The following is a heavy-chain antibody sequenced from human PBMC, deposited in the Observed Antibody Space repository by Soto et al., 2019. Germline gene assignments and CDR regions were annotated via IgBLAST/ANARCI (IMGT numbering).Heavy chain of an antibody. J-gene: IGHJ3*02. V-gene: IGHV6-1*01. CDR2: TYYRSKWYN. Sequence: QVQLQQSGPGLVKPSQTLSLTCAISGDSVSSNSAAWNWIRQSPSRGLEWLGRTYYRSKWYNDYAVSVKSRITINPDTSKDPFSLQLNSVTPEDTAVYYCARDTPLGQWLVRSAFDIWGQGTMVTVSS. CDR1: GDSVSSNSAA. D-gene: IGHD6-19*01. CDR3: ARDTPLGQWLVRSAFDI.